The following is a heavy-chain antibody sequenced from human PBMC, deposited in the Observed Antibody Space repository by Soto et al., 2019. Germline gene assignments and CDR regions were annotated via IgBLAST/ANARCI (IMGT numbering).Heavy chain of an antibody. V-gene: IGHV4-31*03. CDR3: ARAGITMIVEINWFDP. J-gene: IGHJ5*02. CDR1: GGSISSGGYY. Sequence: QVQLQESGPGLVKPSQTLSLTCTVSGGSISSGGYYWSWIRQHPGKGLEWIGYIHYSGSTYYNPSLKSRVTISVDTSKNQFSLKLSSVTAADTAVYYCARAGITMIVEINWFDPWGQGTLVTVSS. CDR2: IHYSGST. D-gene: IGHD3-22*01.